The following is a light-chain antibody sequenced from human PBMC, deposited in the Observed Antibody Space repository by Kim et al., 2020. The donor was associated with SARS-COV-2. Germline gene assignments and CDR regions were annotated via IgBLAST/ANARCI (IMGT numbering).Light chain of an antibody. J-gene: IGKJ1*01. CDR3: LQDYNYPLT. CDR1: QGIGND. CDR2: AAS. V-gene: IGKV1-6*01. Sequence: AAVGDRVTITCRASQGIGNDLGWYQQKPGKAPKLLIYAASSLQSGVPSRFSGSGSGTEFTLTISSLQPEDFATYYCLQDYNYPLTFGQGTKVDIK.